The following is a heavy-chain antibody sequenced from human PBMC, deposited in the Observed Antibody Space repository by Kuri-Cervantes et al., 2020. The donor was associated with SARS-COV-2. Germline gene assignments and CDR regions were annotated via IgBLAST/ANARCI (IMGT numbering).Heavy chain of an antibody. CDR3: ARQMMSSITIFGVVITRNWFDP. J-gene: IGHJ5*02. CDR1: GGSISSSSYY. D-gene: IGHD3-3*01. CDR2: IYYSGST. Sequence: ESLKISCTASGGSISSSSYYWGWIRQPPGKGLEWIGSIYYSGSTYYNPSLKSRVTISVDTSKNQFSLKLSSVTAADTAVYYCARQMMSSITIFGVVITRNWFDPWGQGTLVTVSS. V-gene: IGHV4-39*01.